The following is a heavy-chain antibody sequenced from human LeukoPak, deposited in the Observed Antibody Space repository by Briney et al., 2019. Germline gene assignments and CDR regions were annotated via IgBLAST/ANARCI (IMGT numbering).Heavy chain of an antibody. J-gene: IGHJ4*02. V-gene: IGHV3-23*01. Sequence: GGSLRLSCAASGFTFSSNAMNWVRQAPGKGLEWVSGTGSTGVSTFYADSVKGRFTVSRDNSKNTLSLQMNSLRAEDTAVYYCAKDPGVVPAHYFDYWGQGTLVTVSS. CDR3: AKDPGVVPAHYFDY. D-gene: IGHD2-2*01. CDR1: GFTFSSNA. CDR2: TGSTGVST.